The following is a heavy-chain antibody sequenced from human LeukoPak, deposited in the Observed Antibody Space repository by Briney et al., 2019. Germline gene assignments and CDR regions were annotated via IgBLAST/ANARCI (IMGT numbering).Heavy chain of an antibody. J-gene: IGHJ4*02. V-gene: IGHV4-4*07. CDR2: IYTSGST. CDR3: ARLSCSSTSCYSFDY. Sequence: SETLSLTCTVSGDSFSTYYWSWLRQPAGRGLEWIGRIYTSGSTNYNPSLKSRVTMSVDTSKNQFSLKLCSVTAADTAVYYCARLSCSSTSCYSFDYCGQGTLVTVSS. D-gene: IGHD2-2*01. CDR1: GDSFSTYY.